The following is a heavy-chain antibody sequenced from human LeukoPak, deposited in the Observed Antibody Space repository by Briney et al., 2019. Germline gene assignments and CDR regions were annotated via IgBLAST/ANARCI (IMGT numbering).Heavy chain of an antibody. D-gene: IGHD6-19*01. V-gene: IGHV3-23*01. CDR3: AKTYLLPGIAVAFAFDV. Sequence: GGSLRLSCAASGFAFSNYAMSWVRQAPGKGLEWVSAIRGSGGTTYYADSVKGRFSLSRDDPKNTLYLQMNSLRPEDTALYYCAKTYLLPGIAVAFAFDVWGQGKMVTVSS. CDR1: GFAFSNYA. CDR2: IRGSGGTT. J-gene: IGHJ3*01.